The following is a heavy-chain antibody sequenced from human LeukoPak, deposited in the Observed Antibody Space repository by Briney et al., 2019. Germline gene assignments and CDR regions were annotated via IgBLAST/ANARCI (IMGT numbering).Heavy chain of an antibody. CDR1: GFTFSSNY. J-gene: IGHJ6*02. D-gene: IGHD5-18*01. CDR3: ARGSAVQLWYYYYYGMDV. V-gene: IGHV3-53*01. Sequence: GGSLRLSCAASGFTFSSNYMSWVRQAPGKGLEWVSVIYSGDSTYYADSVKGRFTISRDNSKNTLYLQMNSLRAEDTAVYYCARGSAVQLWYYYYYGMDVWGQGTTVAVSS. CDR2: IYSGDST.